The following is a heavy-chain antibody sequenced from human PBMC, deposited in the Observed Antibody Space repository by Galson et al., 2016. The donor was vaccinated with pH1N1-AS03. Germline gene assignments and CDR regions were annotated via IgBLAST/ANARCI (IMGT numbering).Heavy chain of an antibody. V-gene: IGHV3-33*08. CDR3: VLTIAAVNLPQSYRFDV. CDR1: GFTFSDYG. CDR2: IWHDGSNK. Sequence: SLRLSCAASGFTFSDYGVHWVRQAPGKGLEWVAIIWHDGSNKFYADSVKGRFTISRDNSKNTLYLEMKSLRVEDTAVYYCVLTIAAVNLPQSYRFDVWGQGTTVTVPS. J-gene: IGHJ3*01. D-gene: IGHD6-13*01.